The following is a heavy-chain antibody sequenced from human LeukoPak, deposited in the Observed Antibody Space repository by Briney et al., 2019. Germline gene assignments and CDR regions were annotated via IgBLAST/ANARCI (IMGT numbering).Heavy chain of an antibody. V-gene: IGHV3-74*01. CDR1: GFTFSGYW. J-gene: IGHJ4*02. CDR3: ARGGVTGVGY. D-gene: IGHD5-18*01. Sequence: GGSLRLSCAASGFTFSGYWMHWVRHAPGKGLVWVSRINNDGSSTTYADSVKGRFTSSRDNAKNTLYLQMNSLRAEDTAVYYCARGGVTGVGYWGQGTLVTVSS. CDR2: INNDGSST.